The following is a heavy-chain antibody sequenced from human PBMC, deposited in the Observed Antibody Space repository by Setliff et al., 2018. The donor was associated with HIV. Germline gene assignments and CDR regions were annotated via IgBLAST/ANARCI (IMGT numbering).Heavy chain of an antibody. D-gene: IGHD6-13*01. CDR2: INGGTTT. Sequence: PGGSLRLSCVASGITVSGIYMTWVRQAPGKGLEWVSVINGGTTTYYADSVKGRFTISRDNSKNPLYLQMNSLRAEDTAVYYCAKANKIAVDAFDIWGQGTMVTVSS. CDR1: GITVSGIY. V-gene: IGHV3-53*01. CDR3: AKANKIAVDAFDI. J-gene: IGHJ3*02.